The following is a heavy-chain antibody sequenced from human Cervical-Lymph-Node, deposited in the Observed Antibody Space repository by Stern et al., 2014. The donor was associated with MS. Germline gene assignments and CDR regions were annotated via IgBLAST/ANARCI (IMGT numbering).Heavy chain of an antibody. V-gene: IGHV1-69*01. Sequence: QVQLVESGAEVKRPGSSVRVSCKSSGDTFSDHSISWVRRAPGHGLEWVGGIIPLFGAADYAQMFQGRVTITADESTTTAYMELSSLRSEDTAMYYCARGAYCGGDCYWGWFDSWGQGTLVTVSS. J-gene: IGHJ5*01. CDR1: GDTFSDHS. D-gene: IGHD2-21*02. CDR3: ARGAYCGGDCYWGWFDS. CDR2: IIPLFGAA.